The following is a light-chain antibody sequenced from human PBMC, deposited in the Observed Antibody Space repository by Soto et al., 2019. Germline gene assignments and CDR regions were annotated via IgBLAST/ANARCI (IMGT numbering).Light chain of an antibody. CDR3: QQFKNYPYT. J-gene: IGKJ2*01. V-gene: IGKV1D-13*01. CDR1: QDIRSA. Sequence: AIQLTQSPSSLSASPGDRVTITCRASQDIRSALAWYRQNPGAAPKLLIYDVSTLESGVPSRFSGSVSGTDFTLPISSLQPEDFATFYCQQFKNYPYTFGQGTKVEIK. CDR2: DVS.